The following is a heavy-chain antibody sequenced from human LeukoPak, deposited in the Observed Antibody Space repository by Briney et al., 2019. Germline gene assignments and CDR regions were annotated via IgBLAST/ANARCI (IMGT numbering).Heavy chain of an antibody. CDR2: INHSGST. J-gene: IGHJ4*02. D-gene: IGHD3-22*01. V-gene: IGHV4-34*01. CDR3: ARSTMIVVVITWSYFDY. Sequence: SETLSLTCAVYGGSFSGYYWSWIRQPPGKGLDWIGEINHSGSTNYNPSLKSRVPISVGTSKNQFSLKLSSVTAADTAVYYCARSTMIVVVITWSYFDYWGQGTLVTVSS. CDR1: GGSFSGYY.